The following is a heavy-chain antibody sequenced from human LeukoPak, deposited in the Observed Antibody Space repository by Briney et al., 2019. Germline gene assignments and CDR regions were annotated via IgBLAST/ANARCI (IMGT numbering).Heavy chain of an antibody. Sequence: PGGSLRLSCAASGFTFSNAWMSWVRQAPGKGLEWVSYISSSSSTIYYADSVKGRFTISRDNAKNSLYLQMNSLRAEDTAVYYCAREEYYDFWSGYSVYFDYWGQGTLVTVSS. CDR1: GFTFSNAW. J-gene: IGHJ4*02. V-gene: IGHV3-48*01. CDR2: ISSSSSTI. D-gene: IGHD3-3*01. CDR3: AREEYYDFWSGYSVYFDY.